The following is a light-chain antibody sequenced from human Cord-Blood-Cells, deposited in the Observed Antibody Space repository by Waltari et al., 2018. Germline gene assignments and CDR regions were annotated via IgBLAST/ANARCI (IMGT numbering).Light chain of an antibody. CDR2: KAS. CDR1: QSISSW. CDR3: QQYNSYSRS. V-gene: IGKV1-5*03. Sequence: DLQMTQSPSPLSASVGDRVTITCRASQSISSWLAWYQQKPGKAPKLLIYKASSLESGVPSRFSGSGSGTEFTLTISSLQPDDFATYYCQQYNSYSRSFGQGTKLEIK. J-gene: IGKJ2*04.